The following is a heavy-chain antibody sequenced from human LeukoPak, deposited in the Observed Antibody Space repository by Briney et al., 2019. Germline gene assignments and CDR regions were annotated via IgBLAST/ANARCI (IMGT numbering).Heavy chain of an antibody. CDR3: TRHPAEGDY. Sequence: GGSLRLSCAASGFTFGSYWMSWVRQAPGKRLEWVATIKEDGSDKYYVDSVKGRFTISRDNAKKTLYLQMNSLRPEDTAVYYCTRHPAEGDYWGQGTLVTVSS. D-gene: IGHD2-15*01. CDR1: GFTFGSYW. J-gene: IGHJ4*02. CDR2: IKEDGSDK. V-gene: IGHV3-7*05.